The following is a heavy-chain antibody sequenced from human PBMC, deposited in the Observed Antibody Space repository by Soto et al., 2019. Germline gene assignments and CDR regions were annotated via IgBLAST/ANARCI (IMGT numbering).Heavy chain of an antibody. CDR1: GFTFSSCA. D-gene: IGHD3-22*01. Sequence: PGGSLRLSCAASGFTFSSCAMGWVRQAPGKGLEWVSYISSSSSTIYYADSVKGRFTISRDNAKNSLYLQMNSLRDEDTAVYYCGGDSSGYYYPDVFDIWGQGTMVTVSS. CDR3: GGDSSGYYYPDVFDI. J-gene: IGHJ3*02. CDR2: ISSSSSTI. V-gene: IGHV3-48*02.